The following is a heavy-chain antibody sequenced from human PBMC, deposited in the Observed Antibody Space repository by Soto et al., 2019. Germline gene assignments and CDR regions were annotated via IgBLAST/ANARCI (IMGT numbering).Heavy chain of an antibody. Sequence: SETLSLTCAVYGGSFSGYYWSWIRQPPGKGLEWIGEINHSGSTNYNPSLKSRVTISVDTSKNQFSLKLSSVTAADTAVYYCATGSIVVVPAAIGGYYYYYMDVWGKGTTVTVSS. CDR3: ATGSIVVVPAAIGGYYYYYMDV. J-gene: IGHJ6*03. V-gene: IGHV4-34*01. CDR2: INHSGST. CDR1: GGSFSGYY. D-gene: IGHD2-2*02.